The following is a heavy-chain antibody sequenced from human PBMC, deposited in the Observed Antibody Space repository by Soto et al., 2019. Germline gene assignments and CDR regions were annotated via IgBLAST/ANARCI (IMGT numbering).Heavy chain of an antibody. CDR3: AHSPMNRAYSH. Sequence: GASVKVSCKASGYIFTYRYLYWVRQAPGQALEWMGWIIPYNGNTNYAQKFQDRFSITRESSLSTVYMELRSLRSDDTGMYYCAHSPMNRAYSHWGQGTLVTVSS. D-gene: IGHD2-21*01. CDR2: IIPYNGNT. V-gene: IGHV1-45*02. CDR1: GYIFTYRY. J-gene: IGHJ4*02.